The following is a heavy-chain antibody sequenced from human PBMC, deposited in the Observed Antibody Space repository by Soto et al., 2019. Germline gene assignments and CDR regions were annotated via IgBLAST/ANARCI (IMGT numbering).Heavy chain of an antibody. V-gene: IGHV3-21*01. J-gene: IGHJ4*02. D-gene: IGHD5-12*01. CDR1: GFTFSTYS. Sequence: GGSLRLSCAASGFTFSTYSMNWVRQAPGKGLEWVSSISSSSSYIYYADSVKGRFTISRDNAKNSLYLQMNSLRAEDTAVYYCARAVEMATSSPGYWGQGTLVTVS. CDR2: ISSSSSYI. CDR3: ARAVEMATSSPGY.